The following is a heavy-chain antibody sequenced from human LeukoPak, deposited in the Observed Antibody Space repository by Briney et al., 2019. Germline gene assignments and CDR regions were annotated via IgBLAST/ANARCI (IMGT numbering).Heavy chain of an antibody. J-gene: IGHJ5*02. Sequence: SETLSLTCAVSGGSISSSIWWSWVRQPPGQGLEWIGEIYHSGSTNYNPSLKSRVTISVDKSKNQFSLKLSSVTAADTAVYYCARVPYYDSSGYNLWGQGTLVTVSS. V-gene: IGHV4-4*02. CDR1: GGSISSSIW. CDR3: ARVPYYDSSGYNL. CDR2: IYHSGST. D-gene: IGHD3-22*01.